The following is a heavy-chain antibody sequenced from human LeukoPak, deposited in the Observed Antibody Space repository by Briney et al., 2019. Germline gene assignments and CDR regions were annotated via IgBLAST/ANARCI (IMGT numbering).Heavy chain of an antibody. V-gene: IGHV1-69*05. CDR2: IIPIFGTA. Sequence: ASVKVSCKASGGTFSSYAISWVRQAPGQGLEWMGGIIPIFGTANYAQKFQGRVTITTDESTSTAYMELSSLRSDDTAVYYCARDQSGSYFPYYYYMDVWGKGTTVTVSS. D-gene: IGHD1-26*01. CDR1: GGTFSSYA. CDR3: ARDQSGSYFPYYYYMDV. J-gene: IGHJ6*03.